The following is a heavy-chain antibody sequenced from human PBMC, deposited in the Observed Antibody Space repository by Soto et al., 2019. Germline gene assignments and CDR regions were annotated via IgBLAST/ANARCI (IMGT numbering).Heavy chain of an antibody. J-gene: IGHJ4*02. CDR2: IYYSGST. V-gene: IGHV4-59*01. CDR1: GGSISSYY. Sequence: NPSETLSLTYTVSGGSISSYYWSWIRQPPGKGLEWIGYIYYSGSTNYNPSLKSRVTISVDTSKNQFSLKLSSVTAADTAVYYCARAHTAMVTEQFDYWGQGTLVTVSS. CDR3: ARAHTAMVTEQFDY. D-gene: IGHD5-18*01.